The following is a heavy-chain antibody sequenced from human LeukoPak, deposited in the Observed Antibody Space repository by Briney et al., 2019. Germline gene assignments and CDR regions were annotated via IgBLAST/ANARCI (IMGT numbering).Heavy chain of an antibody. V-gene: IGHV3-7*01. CDR2: IKEDGSEK. CDR1: GFTLSRYW. CDR3: ARYYYVDSGYSEDAFDV. Sequence: GGSLRLSCAASGFTLSRYWMTWVRQAPGKGLEWVANIKEDGSEKYCVDSVNGRFTISRDNAENSLYLQMNSLRVEDTAVYYCARYYYVDSGYSEDAFDVWGQGTMVTVSS. D-gene: IGHD3-22*01. J-gene: IGHJ3*01.